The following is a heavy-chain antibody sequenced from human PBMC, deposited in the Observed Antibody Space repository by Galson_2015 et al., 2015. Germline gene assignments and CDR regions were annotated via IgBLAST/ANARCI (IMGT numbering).Heavy chain of an antibody. J-gene: IGHJ3*02. CDR2: IYYSGST. V-gene: IGHV4-30-4*01. CDR1: GGSISSGDYY. CDR3: ARVYYYGSGSYLGCGFDI. D-gene: IGHD3-10*01. Sequence: TLSLTCTVSGGSISSGDYYWSWIRQPPGKGLEWIGYIYYSGSTYYNSSLKSRVTISIDTSKNQFSLKLSSVTAADTAVYHCARVYYYGSGSYLGCGFDIWGQGTMVTVSS.